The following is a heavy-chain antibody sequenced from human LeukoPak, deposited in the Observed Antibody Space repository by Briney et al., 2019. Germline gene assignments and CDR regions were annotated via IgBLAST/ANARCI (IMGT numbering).Heavy chain of an antibody. CDR1: GYTFTSYA. Sequence: SVKVSCKASGYTFTSYAISWVRQAPGQGLEWMGGIIPIFGTANYAQKFQGRVTITADESTSTAYMELSSLRSEDTAVYYCARGARPAVHYGMDVWGQGTTVTVSS. D-gene: IGHD2-2*01. CDR3: ARGARPAVHYGMDV. J-gene: IGHJ6*02. CDR2: IIPIFGTA. V-gene: IGHV1-69*13.